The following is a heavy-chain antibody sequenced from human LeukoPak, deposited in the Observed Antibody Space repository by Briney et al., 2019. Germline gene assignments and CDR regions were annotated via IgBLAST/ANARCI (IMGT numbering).Heavy chain of an antibody. J-gene: IGHJ3*02. CDR1: GGSISSYY. V-gene: IGHV4-4*07. CDR2: IYTSGST. Sequence: WETLSLTCTASGGSISSYYWSWIRQPAGKGLEWIGRIYTSGSTNSNPSLKRRVTISVDKSKNQFSLKLSSVTAADTAVYYCARYSSGWVTGKGAFDIWGQGTMVTVSS. CDR3: ARYSSGWVTGKGAFDI. D-gene: IGHD6-19*01.